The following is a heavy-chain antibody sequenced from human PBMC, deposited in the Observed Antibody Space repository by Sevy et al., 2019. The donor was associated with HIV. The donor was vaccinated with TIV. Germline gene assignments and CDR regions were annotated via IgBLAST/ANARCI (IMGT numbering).Heavy chain of an antibody. J-gene: IGHJ4*02. D-gene: IGHD4-4*01. Sequence: GGSLRLSCAASGFTFSDYYMSWIRQAPGKGLEWVSYISSSGSTIYYADSVKGRFTISRDNAKNSLYLQMNSLRAEDMAVYYCARRGGFDYTLYYFDYWGQGTLVTVSS. CDR3: ARRGGFDYTLYYFDY. V-gene: IGHV3-11*01. CDR2: ISSSGSTI. CDR1: GFTFSDYY.